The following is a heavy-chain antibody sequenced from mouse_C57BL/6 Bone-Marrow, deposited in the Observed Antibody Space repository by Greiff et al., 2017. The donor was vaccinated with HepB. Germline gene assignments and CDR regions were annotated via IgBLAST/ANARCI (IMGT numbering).Heavy chain of an antibody. V-gene: IGHV1-55*01. D-gene: IGHD2-3*01. J-gene: IGHJ4*01. Sequence: QVQLQQPGAELVKPGASVKMSCKASGYTFTSYWITWVKQRPGQGLEWIGDIYPGSGSTNYNEKFKSKATLTVDTSSSTAYMQLSSLTSEDSAVYYCARWWLLRDYAMDYWGQGTSVTVSS. CDR1: GYTFTSYW. CDR3: ARWWLLRDYAMDY. CDR2: IYPGSGST.